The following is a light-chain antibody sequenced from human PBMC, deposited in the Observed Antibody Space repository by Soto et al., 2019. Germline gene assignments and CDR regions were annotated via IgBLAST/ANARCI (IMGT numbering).Light chain of an antibody. Sequence: IVLMQSPGTLSLSPGQAATPSCRASRSLSSDYLAWYQQKPGQAPRLLFYHASRRATGTPDRFSVSGSGTDFTLTVSRLEPGDFAVYYCQQYGDSPRSFGQGTKVDI. CDR3: QQYGDSPRS. CDR2: HAS. CDR1: RSLSSDY. V-gene: IGKV3-20*01. J-gene: IGKJ1*01.